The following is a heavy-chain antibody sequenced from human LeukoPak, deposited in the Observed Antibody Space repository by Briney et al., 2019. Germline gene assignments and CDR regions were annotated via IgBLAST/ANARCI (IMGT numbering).Heavy chain of an antibody. Sequence: SQTLSLTCAISGDSVSSNSAGWNWIRQSPSRGFEWLGRTYYRSDWYNDYALSVESRITIDPDTSKNQFSLQLNSVTPEDTAVYYCAREVAVAGPFDYWGQGILVSVSS. CDR2: TYYRSDWYN. D-gene: IGHD6-19*01. CDR1: GDSVSSNSAG. J-gene: IGHJ4*02. CDR3: AREVAVAGPFDY. V-gene: IGHV6-1*01.